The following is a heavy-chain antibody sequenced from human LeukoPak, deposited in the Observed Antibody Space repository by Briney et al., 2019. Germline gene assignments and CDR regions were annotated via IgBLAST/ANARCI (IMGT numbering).Heavy chain of an antibody. V-gene: IGHV4-4*02. J-gene: IGHJ3*02. CDR1: GGSISSSNW. D-gene: IGHD3-16*02. Sequence: SETLSLTCAVSGGSISSSNWWSWVRQPPGKGLEWIGEIYHSGSTNYNPSLKSRVTISVDKSKNQFSLKLISVTAADTAVYYCATPYDYVWGSYRTDAFDIWGQGTMVTVSS. CDR3: ATPYDYVWGSYRTDAFDI. CDR2: IYHSGST.